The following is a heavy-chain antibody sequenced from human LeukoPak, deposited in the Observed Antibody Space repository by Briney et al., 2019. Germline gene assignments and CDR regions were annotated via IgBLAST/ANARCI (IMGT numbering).Heavy chain of an antibody. Sequence: PGGSLRLSCAASGFTFSSYAMSWVRQAPGKGLEWVSVIYSGGSTYYADSVKGRFTISRDNSKNTLYLQMNSLRAEDTAVYYCARAIRYFDWLLSYYFDYWGQGTLVTVSS. J-gene: IGHJ4*02. V-gene: IGHV3-53*01. CDR1: GFTFSSYA. CDR3: ARAIRYFDWLLSYYFDY. D-gene: IGHD3-9*01. CDR2: IYSGGST.